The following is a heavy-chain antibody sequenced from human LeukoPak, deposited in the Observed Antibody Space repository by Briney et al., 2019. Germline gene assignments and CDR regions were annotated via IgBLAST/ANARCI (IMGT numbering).Heavy chain of an antibody. CDR3: ARASDPYHYYDSSGYYFVAFDI. CDR2: IIPIFGTA. Sequence: SVKVSCKASGGTFSSYAISWVRQAPGQGLEWMGGIIPIFGTANYAQKFQGRVTITADESTSTAYMELSSLRSEDTAVYYCARASDPYHYYDSSGYYFVAFDIWGQGTMVTVSS. V-gene: IGHV1-69*13. CDR1: GGTFSSYA. D-gene: IGHD3-22*01. J-gene: IGHJ3*02.